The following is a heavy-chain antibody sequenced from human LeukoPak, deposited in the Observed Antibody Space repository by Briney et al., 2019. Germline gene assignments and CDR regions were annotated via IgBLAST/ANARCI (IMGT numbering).Heavy chain of an antibody. J-gene: IGHJ4*02. CDR2: IIPIFGTA. CDR1: GGTFSSYA. V-gene: IGHV1-69*05. CDR3: ATIAVAGLRGFDY. Sequence: SVKVSCKASGGTFSSYAISWVRQAPGQGLEWMGGIIPIFGTANYAQKFQGRVTITTDESTSTAYMELSSLRSEDTAVYYCATIAVAGLRGFDYWGQGTLVTVSS. D-gene: IGHD6-19*01.